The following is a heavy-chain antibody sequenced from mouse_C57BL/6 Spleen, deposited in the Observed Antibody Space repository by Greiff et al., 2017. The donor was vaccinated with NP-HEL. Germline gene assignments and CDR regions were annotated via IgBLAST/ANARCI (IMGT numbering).Heavy chain of an antibody. Sequence: EVQLVESGGGLVKPEGSLKLSCAASGFTFSDYGMHWVRQAPEKGLEWVAYISSGSSTIYYADTVKGRFTISRDNAKNTLFLQMTSLRSEDAAMYDCARSYYEASYAMDYWGQGTSVTVSS. CDR2: ISSGSSTI. V-gene: IGHV5-17*01. CDR3: ARSYYEASYAMDY. D-gene: IGHD2-4*01. J-gene: IGHJ4*01. CDR1: GFTFSDYG.